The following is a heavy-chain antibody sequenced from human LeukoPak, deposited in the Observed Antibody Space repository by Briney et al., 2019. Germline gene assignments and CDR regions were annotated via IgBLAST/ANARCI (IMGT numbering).Heavy chain of an antibody. CDR3: ARHEDGYNPFDY. J-gene: IGHJ4*02. V-gene: IGHV5-51*01. D-gene: IGHD5-24*01. CDR1: GYSFTSYW. CDR2: IYPGDSDT. Sequence: GESLKISCKGSGYSFTSYWLAWVRQMPGKGLEWMGVIYPGDSDTRYSPSFQGQVTISADRPISTAYLQWSSLKASDTAMYYCARHEDGYNPFDYWGQGTLVTVSS.